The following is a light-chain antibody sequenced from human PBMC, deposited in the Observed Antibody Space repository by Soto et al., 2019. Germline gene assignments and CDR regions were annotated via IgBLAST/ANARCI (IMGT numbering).Light chain of an antibody. V-gene: IGKV1-5*01. Sequence: DIQMTQSPSTLSASVGDRVTITCRASQSISSWLAWYQQKPGKAPKLLIYDASSRATGIPDRFTGSGSGTDFTLTISRLEPEDFAVYYCQQYGSSPRTFGQGTKVDIK. CDR1: QSISSW. CDR2: DAS. CDR3: QQYGSSPRT. J-gene: IGKJ1*01.